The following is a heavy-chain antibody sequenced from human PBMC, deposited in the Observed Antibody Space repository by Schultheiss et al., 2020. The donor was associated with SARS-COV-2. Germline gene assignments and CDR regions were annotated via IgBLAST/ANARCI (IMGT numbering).Heavy chain of an antibody. V-gene: IGHV3-21*05. J-gene: IGHJ4*02. CDR1: GFTFSSYS. D-gene: IGHD6-19*01. Sequence: GESLKISCAASGFTFSSYSMNWVRQAPGKGLEWVSYISGSTSPIYYADSVKGRFTISRDNAKNSLYLQVNSLRAEDTAVYYCARQGYSSGYYGGFDYWGQGTLVTVSS. CDR3: ARQGYSSGYYGGFDY. CDR2: ISGSTSPI.